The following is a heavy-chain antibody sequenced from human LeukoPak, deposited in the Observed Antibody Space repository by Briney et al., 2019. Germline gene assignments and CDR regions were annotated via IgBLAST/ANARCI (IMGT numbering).Heavy chain of an antibody. Sequence: ETLSLTCTVSGGSISSYYWSWIRQPAGKGLEWMGIICPGDSDTRYSPSFQGQVTISADKSISTAYLQWSSLKASDTAMYYCARPLVLYSSSVLAFDIWGQGTMVTVSS. D-gene: IGHD6-6*01. J-gene: IGHJ3*02. CDR2: ICPGDSDT. CDR3: ARPLVLYSSSVLAFDI. CDR1: GGSISSYY. V-gene: IGHV5-51*01.